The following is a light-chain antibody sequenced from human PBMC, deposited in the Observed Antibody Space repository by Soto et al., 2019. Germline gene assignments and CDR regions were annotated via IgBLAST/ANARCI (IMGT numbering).Light chain of an antibody. V-gene: IGLV2-14*01. CDR3: SSYTSRSTQV. CDR1: SSDVGGYNY. CDR2: DVS. J-gene: IGLJ1*01. Sequence: QSVLTRPVSVSGSPGQSSTISCTGTSSDVGGYNYVSWYQQHPGKAPKLMIYDVSNRPSGVSNRFSGSKSGNTASLTISGLQAEDEADYYCSSYTSRSTQVFGTGTKVTVL.